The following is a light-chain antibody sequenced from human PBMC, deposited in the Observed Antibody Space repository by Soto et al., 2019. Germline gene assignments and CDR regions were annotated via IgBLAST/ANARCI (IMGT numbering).Light chain of an antibody. V-gene: IGLV2-14*01. CDR3: SSYTSSSTLV. CDR1: SSDVGGYNY. CDR2: DVS. Sequence: QSALSPPASVSGSLGQSITITCTGTSSDVGGYNYVSWYQQHPGKAPKLMIYDVSNRPSGVSNRFSGSKSGNTASLTISGLQAEDEADYYCSSYTSSSTLVFGGGTKLTVL. J-gene: IGLJ2*01.